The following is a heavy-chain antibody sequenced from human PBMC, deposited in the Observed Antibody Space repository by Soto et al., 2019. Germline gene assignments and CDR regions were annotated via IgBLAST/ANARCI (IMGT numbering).Heavy chain of an antibody. D-gene: IGHD2-2*01. CDR1: GVTISSTNYY. CDR3: ARHADCSSTSCYGSYYYYYYMDV. CDR2: IFYSGGT. V-gene: IGHV4-39*01. Sequence: QLQLQESGPGLVKPSETLSLTCTVSGVTISSTNYYWGWIRQPPGKALEWIGSIFYSGGTYYNPYLKNRVTISVDTSKNQFSLKLSSVTAADTAVYYCARHADCSSTSCYGSYYYYYYMDVWGKGTTVTVSS. J-gene: IGHJ6*03.